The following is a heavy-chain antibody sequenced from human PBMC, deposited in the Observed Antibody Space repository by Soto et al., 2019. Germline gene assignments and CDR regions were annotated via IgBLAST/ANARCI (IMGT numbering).Heavy chain of an antibody. D-gene: IGHD7-27*01. V-gene: IGHV4-59*01. CDR3: ARAGPLGNLFDY. CDR1: GGSISSYY. Sequence: SETLSLTCTVSGGSISSYYWSWIRQPPGKGLEWIGYIYYSGSTNYNPSLKSRVTISVDTSKNQFSLKLSSVTAADTAVYYCARAGPLGNLFDYWVQGTLVTVSS. CDR2: IYYSGST. J-gene: IGHJ4*02.